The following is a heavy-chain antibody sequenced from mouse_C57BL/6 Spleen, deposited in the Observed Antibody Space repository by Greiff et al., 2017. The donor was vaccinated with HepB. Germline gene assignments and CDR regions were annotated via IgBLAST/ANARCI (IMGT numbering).Heavy chain of an antibody. CDR1: GYAFSSYW. CDR3: ARSSITTVVVWYFDV. Sequence: QVQLQQSGAELVKPGASVKISCKASGYAFSSYWMNWVKQRPGKGLEWIGQIYPGDGDTNYNGKFKGKATLTADKSSSTAYMQLISLTSEDSAVYFCARSSITTVVVWYFDVWGTGTTVTVSS. D-gene: IGHD1-1*01. CDR2: IYPGDGDT. V-gene: IGHV1-80*01. J-gene: IGHJ1*03.